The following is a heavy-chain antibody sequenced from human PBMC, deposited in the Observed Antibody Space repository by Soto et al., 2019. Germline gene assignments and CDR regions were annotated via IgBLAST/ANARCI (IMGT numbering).Heavy chain of an antibody. D-gene: IGHD6-6*01. J-gene: IGHJ6*02. Sequence: SETLSLTCAVYGGSFSGYYWSWIRQPPGKGLEWIGEINHSGSTNYNPSLKSRVTISVDTSKNQFSLKLSSVTAADTAVYYCARSPNSSSSYGMDVWGQGTTVTVSS. CDR1: GGSFSGYY. V-gene: IGHV4-34*01. CDR3: ARSPNSSSSYGMDV. CDR2: INHSGST.